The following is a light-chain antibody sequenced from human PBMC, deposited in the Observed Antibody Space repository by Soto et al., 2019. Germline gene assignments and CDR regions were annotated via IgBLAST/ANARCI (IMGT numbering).Light chain of an antibody. V-gene: IGKV3D-15*01. Sequence: EVVMTQSPATLYVSPGERATLSCRASQSVSSNLAWYQQKPGQAPRLLIHGASARATGIPARFSGSGSGTEFTLTISSLQSEDFAVYYCQQYNKWPPYTFGQGTKLEIK. CDR2: GAS. CDR1: QSVSSN. J-gene: IGKJ2*01. CDR3: QQYNKWPPYT.